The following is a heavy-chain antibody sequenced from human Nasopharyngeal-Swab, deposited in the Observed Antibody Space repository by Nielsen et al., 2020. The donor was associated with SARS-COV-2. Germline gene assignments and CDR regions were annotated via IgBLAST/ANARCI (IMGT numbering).Heavy chain of an antibody. CDR2: ISSSGSTI. CDR3: ARDPRPRPWSGGSSRYPFDY. D-gene: IGHD6-13*01. Sequence: GGSLRLSCAASGFTSSSYEMNWVRQAPGKGLEWVSYISSSGSTIYYADSVKGRFTISRDNAKNSLYLQMNSLRAEDTAVYYCARDPRPRPWSGGSSRYPFDYWGQGTLVTVSS. V-gene: IGHV3-48*03. CDR1: GFTSSSYE. J-gene: IGHJ4*02.